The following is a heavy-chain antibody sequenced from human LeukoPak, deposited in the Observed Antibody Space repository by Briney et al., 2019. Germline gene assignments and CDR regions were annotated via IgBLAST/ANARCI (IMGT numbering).Heavy chain of an antibody. V-gene: IGHV1-69*13. Sequence: ASVKVSCKASGYTFTSYAVHWVRQAPGQRLEWMGGIIPIFGTANYAQKFQGRVTITADESTSTAYMELSSLRSEDTAVYYCARFPMVRGVKAFDYWGQGTLVTVSS. J-gene: IGHJ4*02. CDR3: ARFPMVRGVKAFDY. CDR2: IIPIFGTA. D-gene: IGHD3-10*01. CDR1: GYTFTSYA.